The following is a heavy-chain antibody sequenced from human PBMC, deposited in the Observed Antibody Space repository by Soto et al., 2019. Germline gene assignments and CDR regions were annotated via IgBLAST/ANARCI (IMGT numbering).Heavy chain of an antibody. J-gene: IGHJ3*02. Sequence: PSETLSLTCTVSGGSVSSGSYYWSWIRQPPGKGLEWIGYIYYSGSTNYNPSLKSRVTISVDTSKSQFSLKLSSVTAADTAVYYCARVVYCSSTSCHPDDAFDIWGQGTMVTVSS. D-gene: IGHD2-2*01. V-gene: IGHV4-61*01. CDR1: GGSVSSGSYY. CDR3: ARVVYCSSTSCHPDDAFDI. CDR2: IYYSGST.